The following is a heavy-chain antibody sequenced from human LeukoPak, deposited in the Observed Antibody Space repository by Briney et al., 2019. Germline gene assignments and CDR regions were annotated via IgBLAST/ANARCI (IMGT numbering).Heavy chain of an antibody. CDR1: GGSISSYY. J-gene: IGHJ5*02. CDR3: AREGTVRWFDP. V-gene: IGHV4-59*04. CDR2: IYHSGHT. Sequence: PSETLSLTCTVSGGSISSYYWSWIRQPPGKGLEWIGSIYHSGHTFYNPSLKTRVTMSVDTSQNQFSLKLPSVTAADTAVYYCAREGTVRWFDPWGQGTLVIVSS. D-gene: IGHD1-14*01.